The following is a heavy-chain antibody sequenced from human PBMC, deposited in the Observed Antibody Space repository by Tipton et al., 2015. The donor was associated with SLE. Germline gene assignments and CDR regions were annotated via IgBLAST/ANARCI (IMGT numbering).Heavy chain of an antibody. Sequence: TLSLTCTVSGGSISSYYWNWIRQPPGRGLEWIAYVYYSGTTNYNPSLKSRVTISVDTSKNQFSLNLSSVTAADTAVYYCARGMGSGYYGGYFDLWGRGTLATVSS. CDR2: VYYSGTT. CDR3: ARGMGSGYYGGYFDL. J-gene: IGHJ2*01. D-gene: IGHD6-25*01. CDR1: GGSISSYY. V-gene: IGHV4-59*01.